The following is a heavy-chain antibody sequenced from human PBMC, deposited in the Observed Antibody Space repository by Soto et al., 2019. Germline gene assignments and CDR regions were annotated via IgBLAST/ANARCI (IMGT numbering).Heavy chain of an antibody. CDR1: GYTFTSYG. D-gene: IGHD2-2*01. Sequence: QVQLVQSGPEVKKPGASVKVSCKTSGYTFTSYGITWVRQAPGQGLEWMGWISGFNGKTKYVQKFQGRVTMTTDTSTSTAYMELRSLKSDDTAVYYCERDVVLVPTTMDVWGQGTTVTVSS. J-gene: IGHJ6*02. CDR2: ISGFNGKT. V-gene: IGHV1-18*01. CDR3: ERDVVLVPTTMDV.